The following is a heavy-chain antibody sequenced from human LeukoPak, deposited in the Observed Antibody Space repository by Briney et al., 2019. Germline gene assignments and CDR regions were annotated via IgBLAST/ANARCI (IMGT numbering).Heavy chain of an antibody. D-gene: IGHD3-22*01. Sequence: GGSLRLSCAASGFTFSSYWMTWVRQAPGKGLEWVANIRQDGSDKYYVDSVKGRFTISRDNAKNSLFLQMNSLRAEDTALYFCTKDRDHFNYYDSIGYHPTPFDSWGQGTLVTVSS. CDR3: TKDRDHFNYYDSIGYHPTPFDS. V-gene: IGHV3-7*03. CDR2: IRQDGSDK. J-gene: IGHJ4*02. CDR1: GFTFSSYW.